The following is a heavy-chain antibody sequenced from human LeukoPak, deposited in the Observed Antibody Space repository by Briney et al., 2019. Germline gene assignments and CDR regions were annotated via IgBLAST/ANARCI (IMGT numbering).Heavy chain of an antibody. Sequence: ASVKVSCKASGYTFTSYDINWVRQATGQGLEWMGWMNPNSGNTGYAQKFQGRVTMTRDMSTSTVYMELSSLRSEDTAVYYCARDPAWYSSSWNYFDYWGQGTLVTVSS. CDR1: GYTFTSYD. CDR3: ARDPAWYSSSWNYFDY. J-gene: IGHJ4*02. CDR2: MNPNSGNT. V-gene: IGHV1-8*02. D-gene: IGHD6-13*01.